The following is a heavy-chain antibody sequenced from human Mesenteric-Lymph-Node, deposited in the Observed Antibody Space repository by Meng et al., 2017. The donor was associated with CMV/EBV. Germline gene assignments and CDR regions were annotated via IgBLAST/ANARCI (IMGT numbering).Heavy chain of an antibody. CDR1: GGSISSSSYY. J-gene: IGHJ4*02. V-gene: IGHV4-39*01. Sequence: SETLSLTCTVSGGSISSSSYYWGWIRQPPGKGLEWIGSIYYSGSTYYNPSLKSRVTISVDTSKNQFSLKLSSVTAADTAVYYCARRGGTVTNFDYWGQGTLVTVSS. D-gene: IGHD4-17*01. CDR3: ARRGGTVTNFDY. CDR2: IYYSGST.